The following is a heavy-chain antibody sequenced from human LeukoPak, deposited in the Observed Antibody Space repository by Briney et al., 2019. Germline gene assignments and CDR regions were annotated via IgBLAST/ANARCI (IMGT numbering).Heavy chain of an antibody. D-gene: IGHD6-13*01. CDR1: GGSISSYY. CDR2: IYYSGTT. Sequence: SETLSLTCTVSGGSISSYYWSWIRQPPGKGLEWIGYIYYSGTTNYNPSLKSRVTISVDTSKNQFSLKVSSVTAADKAVYYCARGVGIAAAQYGYWGQGTLVTVSS. J-gene: IGHJ4*02. V-gene: IGHV4-59*01. CDR3: ARGVGIAAAQYGY.